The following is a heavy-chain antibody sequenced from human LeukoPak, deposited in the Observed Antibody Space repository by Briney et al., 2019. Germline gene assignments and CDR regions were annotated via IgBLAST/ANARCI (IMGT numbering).Heavy chain of an antibody. Sequence: PSETLSLTCTVSDGSINNYYWSWIRQPPGKGLEWIGYIYYSESTNYNPSLKSRVTISVDTSKNQFSLKLTSVTAADTAVYYCARVPYSSSFGYYGMDVWGQGTTVTVSS. CDR2: IYYSEST. D-gene: IGHD6-13*01. CDR3: ARVPYSSSFGYYGMDV. CDR1: DGSINNYY. V-gene: IGHV4-59*01. J-gene: IGHJ6*02.